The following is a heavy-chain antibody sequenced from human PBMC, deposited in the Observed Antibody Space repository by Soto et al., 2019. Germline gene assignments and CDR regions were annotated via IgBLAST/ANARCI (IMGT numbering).Heavy chain of an antibody. Sequence: PGESLKISCQGSGYSFTSYWISWVRQMPGKGLEWMGRIDPSDSYTNYSPSFQGHVTISADKSISTAYLQWSSLKASDTAMYYCARLGTAAHTLDYWGQGTLVTVSS. CDR2: IDPSDSYT. V-gene: IGHV5-10-1*01. D-gene: IGHD2-2*01. CDR3: ARLGTAAHTLDY. CDR1: GYSFTSYW. J-gene: IGHJ4*02.